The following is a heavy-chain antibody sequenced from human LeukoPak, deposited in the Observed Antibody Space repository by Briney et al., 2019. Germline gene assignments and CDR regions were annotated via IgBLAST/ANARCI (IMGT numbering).Heavy chain of an antibody. D-gene: IGHD3-22*01. CDR1: GYTFTGYY. Sequence: ASVKVSCKASGYTFTGYYMHWVRQAPGQGLEWMGWINPNSGGTNYAQKFRGRVTMTRDTSISTAYMELSRLRSDDTAVYYCARVGDYDSSGYSNWGQGTLVTVSS. V-gene: IGHV1-2*02. CDR3: ARVGDYDSSGYSN. J-gene: IGHJ4*02. CDR2: INPNSGGT.